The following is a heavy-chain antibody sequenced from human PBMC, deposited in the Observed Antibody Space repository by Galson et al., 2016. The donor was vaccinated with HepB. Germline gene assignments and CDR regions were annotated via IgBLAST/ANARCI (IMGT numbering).Heavy chain of an antibody. CDR3: AHTTTKSYYYFDF. J-gene: IGHJ4*02. CDR1: WFSLTTTGVG. CDR2: IYWDDYT. V-gene: IGHV2-5*02. D-gene: IGHD1-26*01. Sequence: PSLVKPTQTLTLTCNVSWFSLTTTGVGVGWIRQPPGGALEWLALIYWDDYTRYSPSLKNRVTIAKDTSKNNVVLTLTNMDPVDSATYFCAHTTTKSYYYFDFWGQGALVTVSS.